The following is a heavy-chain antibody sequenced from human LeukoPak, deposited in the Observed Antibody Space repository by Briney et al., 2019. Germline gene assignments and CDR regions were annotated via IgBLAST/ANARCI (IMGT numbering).Heavy chain of an antibody. CDR3: AKDMIVIVPAALGY. CDR1: GFTFSSYG. CDR2: IRYDGSNK. D-gene: IGHD2-2*01. J-gene: IGHJ4*02. Sequence: GGSLRLSCAASGFTFSSYGMHWDRQAPGKGLEWVAFIRYDGSNKYYADSVKGRFTVSRDNSKNTLDLQMNSLRAEDTALYYCAKDMIVIVPAALGYWGQGTLVTVSS. V-gene: IGHV3-30*02.